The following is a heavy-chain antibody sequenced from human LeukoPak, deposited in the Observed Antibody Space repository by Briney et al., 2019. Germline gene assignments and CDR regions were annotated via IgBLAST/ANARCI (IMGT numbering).Heavy chain of an antibody. CDR2: IYTSGST. CDR3: ARGYPWFGELSTQKAFDI. D-gene: IGHD3-10*01. V-gene: IGHV4-4*07. J-gene: IGHJ3*02. CDR1: GGSISSYY. Sequence: PSETLSLTCTVSGGSISSYYWSWIRQPAGKGLEWIGRIYTSGSTNYNPSLKSRVTISVDTSKNQFSLKLTSVTTADTAVYYCARGYPWFGELSTQKAFDIWGQGTMVTVSS.